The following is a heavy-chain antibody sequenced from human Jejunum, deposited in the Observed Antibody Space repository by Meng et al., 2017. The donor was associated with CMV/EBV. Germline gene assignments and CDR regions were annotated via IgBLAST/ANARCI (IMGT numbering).Heavy chain of an antibody. D-gene: IGHD2-15*01. V-gene: IGHV3-23*01. CDR1: RFTLKNFV. Sequence: ASRFTLKNFVMAWFRQAPGKGLGWVSSISASGGSTFYTDSVKGRCSISRDNSNNALYLQINSLRAEDTAVFYCAKGGDGSKRIDYWGQGILVTVFS. J-gene: IGHJ4*02. CDR3: AKGGDGSKRIDY. CDR2: ISASGGST.